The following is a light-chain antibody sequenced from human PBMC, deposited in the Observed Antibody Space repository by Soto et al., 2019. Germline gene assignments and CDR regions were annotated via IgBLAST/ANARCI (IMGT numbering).Light chain of an antibody. J-gene: IGKJ1*01. CDR1: QSVSSN. Sequence: EIVMTQSPATLSVSPGERATLSCRASQSVSSNLAWYQQKPGQAPRLLIYGASTRATGIPARFSGSGSGTEFTLPINSLQAEDFSVYYCQQYNNWPPWTFGQGTKVEIK. V-gene: IGKV3-15*01. CDR3: QQYNNWPPWT. CDR2: GAS.